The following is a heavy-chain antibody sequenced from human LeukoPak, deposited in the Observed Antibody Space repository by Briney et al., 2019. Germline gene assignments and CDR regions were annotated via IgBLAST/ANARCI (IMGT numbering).Heavy chain of an antibody. CDR1: GYTLSDYY. J-gene: IGHJ4*02. D-gene: IGHD6-13*01. CDR3: ARDGTIAAAGDDY. CDR2: INPNSGGT. V-gene: IGHV1-2*02. Sequence: AASVKVSCKASGYTLSDYYMHWVRQAPGQGLEWMRWINPNSGGTNYAQKFQGRVTMTRDTSISTAYMELSRLKSDDTAVYYCARDGTIAAAGDDYWGQGTLVTVSS.